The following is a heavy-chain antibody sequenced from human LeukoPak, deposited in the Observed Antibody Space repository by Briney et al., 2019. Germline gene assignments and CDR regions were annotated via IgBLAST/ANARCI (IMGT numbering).Heavy chain of an antibody. CDR2: INPSGGST. V-gene: IGHV1-46*01. CDR1: GYTFTSYY. D-gene: IGHD4-23*01. J-gene: IGHJ6*02. CDR3: ARCGYGGNDYYYGMDV. Sequence: ASVKVSFKASGYTFTSYYMHWVRQAPGQGLEWMGIINPSGGSTTYAQKFQGRVTTTRDTSTSTVYMELSSLRSEDTAVYYCARCGYGGNDYYYGMDVWGQGTTVTVSS.